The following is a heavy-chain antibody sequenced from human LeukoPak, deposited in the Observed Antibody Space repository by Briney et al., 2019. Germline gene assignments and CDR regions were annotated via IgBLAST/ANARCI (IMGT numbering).Heavy chain of an antibody. CDR3: ARSGGYCSGGSCYSGLFDY. CDR1: GGSISSGGHY. Sequence: KPSQTLSLTCAVSGGSISSGGHYLSWIRQPPGKGLEWIGYIYHSGSTYYNPSLKSRVTISVDRSKNQFSLKLSSVTAADTAVYYCARSGGYCSGGSCYSGLFDYWGQGTLVTVSS. J-gene: IGHJ4*02. V-gene: IGHV4-30-2*01. D-gene: IGHD2-15*01. CDR2: IYHSGST.